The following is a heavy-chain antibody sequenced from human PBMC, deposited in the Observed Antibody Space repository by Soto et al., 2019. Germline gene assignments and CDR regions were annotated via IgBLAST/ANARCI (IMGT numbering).Heavy chain of an antibody. CDR2: IAYEGSNK. J-gene: IGHJ4*02. V-gene: IGHV3-30*18. CDR3: AKCFSYSGIAD. CDR1: GFTFSTSG. D-gene: IGHD2-21*01. Sequence: QVQLVESGGGVVQTGRSLRLSCADSGFTFSTSGMHWVLQAPGKGLEWVAVIAYEGSNKYYPDSVKSRFTISRDNSKNTLYLQMSSLRADDTAGDYCAKCFSYSGIADWGQGTLVTVAS.